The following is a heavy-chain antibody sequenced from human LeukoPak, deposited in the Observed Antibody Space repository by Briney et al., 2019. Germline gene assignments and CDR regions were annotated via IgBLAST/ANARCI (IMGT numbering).Heavy chain of an antibody. CDR2: IKQDGSEK. CDR1: GLTFPSFW. J-gene: IGHJ4*02. CDR3: ARITRTNYFDY. D-gene: IGHD1-14*01. Sequence: GGSLTLPCAASGLTFPSFWLSWVRPALGKGVEWVANIKQDGSEKSYVDSVKGRFTISRDNAKNSLYLQMNSLRAEDTAVYYCARITRTNYFDYWGQGTLVTVSS. V-gene: IGHV3-7*01.